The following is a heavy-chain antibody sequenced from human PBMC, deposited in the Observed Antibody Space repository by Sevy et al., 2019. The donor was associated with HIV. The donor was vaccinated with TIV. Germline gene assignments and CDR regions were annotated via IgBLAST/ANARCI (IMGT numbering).Heavy chain of an antibody. J-gene: IGHJ4*02. CDR2: ISSTSNYK. Sequence: GGSLRLSCAASGFIFSSYSMNWVRQAPGKGLEWVSSISSTSNYKYYADSVKGRFTISRDNARNSLYLQVNSLRAEDTAVYYWARETIHYYDTSGYCDYWGQGTLVTVSS. CDR3: ARETIHYYDTSGYCDY. V-gene: IGHV3-21*01. D-gene: IGHD3-22*01. CDR1: GFIFSSYS.